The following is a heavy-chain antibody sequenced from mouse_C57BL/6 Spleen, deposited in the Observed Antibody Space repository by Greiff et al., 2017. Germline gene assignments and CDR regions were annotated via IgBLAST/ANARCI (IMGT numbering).Heavy chain of an antibody. CDR2: IDPETGGT. CDR1: GYTFTDYE. CDR3: TRDALDV. J-gene: IGHJ1*03. Sequence: QVQLQQSGAELVRPGASVTLSCKASGYTFTDYEMHWVKQTPVHGLEWIGAIDPETGGTAYNQKFEGKAILTADKSSSTAYMELRSLTSEDSAVYCCTRDALDVWGTGTTVTVSS. V-gene: IGHV1-15*01.